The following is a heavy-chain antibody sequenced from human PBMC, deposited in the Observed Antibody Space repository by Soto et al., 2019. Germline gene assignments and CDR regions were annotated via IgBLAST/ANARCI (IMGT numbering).Heavy chain of an antibody. CDR1: GFTFSSYS. J-gene: IGHJ5*02. D-gene: IGHD3-10*01. CDR3: AKNSGWFNT. CDR2: IDGSGGTT. V-gene: IGHV3-23*01. Sequence: GGSLRLSCAASGFTFSSYSMNWVRQAPGKGLDWVSTIDGSGGTTYYADSVKGRFTISRDNSMNTVYLQMNSLRADDTALYYCAKNSGWFNTWGQGTLVTVSS.